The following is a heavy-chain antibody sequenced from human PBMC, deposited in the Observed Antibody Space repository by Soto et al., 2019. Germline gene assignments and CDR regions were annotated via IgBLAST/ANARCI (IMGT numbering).Heavy chain of an antibody. J-gene: IGHJ4*02. D-gene: IGHD4-17*01. CDR1: GGSISRYF. CDR3: ARLPSYGYFDY. CDR2: IYYSGST. Sequence: SETLSLTCIVSGGSISRYFWSWIRQPPGKGLEWIGYIYYSGSTNYNPSLKSRVTISVDTSKNQFSLKLSSVTAADTAVYYCARLPSYGYFDYWGQGTLVTVSS. V-gene: IGHV4-59*08.